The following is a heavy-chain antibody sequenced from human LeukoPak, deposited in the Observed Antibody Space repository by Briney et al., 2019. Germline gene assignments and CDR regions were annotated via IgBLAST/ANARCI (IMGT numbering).Heavy chain of an antibody. CDR3: ARGDPENYYYYYMDV. Sequence: PGGSLRLSCAASGFTFSSYSMNWVRQAPGKWLEWVSYICSSSSTKYYADSMKGRFTISRDNAKNSLHLQMNSLRAEDTAVYYCARGDPENYYYYYMDVWGKGTTVTVSS. V-gene: IGHV3-48*01. CDR2: ICSSSSTK. CDR1: GFTFSSYS. J-gene: IGHJ6*03. D-gene: IGHD2-21*02.